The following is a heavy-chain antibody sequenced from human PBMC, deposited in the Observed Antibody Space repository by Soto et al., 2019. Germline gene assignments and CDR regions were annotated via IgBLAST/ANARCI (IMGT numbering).Heavy chain of an antibody. CDR1: GLTISSASYY. Sequence: QVLLQESGPGLMKPSQTLSLTCTVSGLTISSASYYWSWIRQHPGKGLEWVGNIYYNGSTYYSPSLKSRVTLWVDTSKNQFSLRLASVTAAATAVYYCARYRISGSWSKFDYWGQGTLVTVSS. V-gene: IGHV4-31*03. D-gene: IGHD6-13*01. J-gene: IGHJ4*02. CDR3: ARYRISGSWSKFDY. CDR2: IYYNGST.